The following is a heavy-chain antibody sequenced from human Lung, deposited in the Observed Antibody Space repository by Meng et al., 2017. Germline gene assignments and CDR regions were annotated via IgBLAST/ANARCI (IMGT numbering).Heavy chain of an antibody. V-gene: IGHV1-18*01. D-gene: IGHD1-26*01. CDR1: DYTFTGYG. CDR2: LGATAGAT. CDR3: ARGTPGRSYANY. J-gene: IGHJ4*02. Sequence: QVHPVQSGPEVKKPGASVKVSCKASDYTFTGYGVSWVRQAPGQGLEWMAWLGATAGATSFGPKFQGRVTVTADRPTATAYMELRSLRFDDTAVYYCARGTPGRSYANYWGPGTLFPFSS.